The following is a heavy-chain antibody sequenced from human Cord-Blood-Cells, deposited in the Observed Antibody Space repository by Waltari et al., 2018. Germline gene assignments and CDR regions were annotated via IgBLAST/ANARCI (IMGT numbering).Heavy chain of an antibody. CDR2: VIPIFGTA. CDR3: ARGGSDILTGPDAFDI. J-gene: IGHJ3*02. CDR1: GGTFSSYA. Sequence: QVQLVQSGAEVKKPGSSVKVSCKASGGTFSSYAISWVRQAPGQGLELMGGVIPIFGTANYAQKCQGRVTITADKSTSTAYMELSSLRSEDTAVYYCARGGSDILTGPDAFDIWGQGTMVTVSS. V-gene: IGHV1-69*06. D-gene: IGHD3-9*01.